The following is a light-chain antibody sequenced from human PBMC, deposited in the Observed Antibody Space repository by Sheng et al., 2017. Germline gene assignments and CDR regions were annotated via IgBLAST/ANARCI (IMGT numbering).Light chain of an antibody. V-gene: IGLV1-47*01. CDR3: AVWDDSLSGLYV. Sequence: QSVLTQPPSASGTPGQRVTISCSGSSSDIGSNYVYWYQQLPGTAPKLLIYRNNQRPSGVPDRFSGSKSGTSASLAISGLRSEDEADYYCAVWDDSLSGLYVFGSGTKVTVL. CDR1: SSDIGSNY. J-gene: IGLJ1*01. CDR2: RNN.